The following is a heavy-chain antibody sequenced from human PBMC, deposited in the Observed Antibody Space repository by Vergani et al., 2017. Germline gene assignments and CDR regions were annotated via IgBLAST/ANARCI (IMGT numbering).Heavy chain of an antibody. V-gene: IGHV2-5*01. Sequence: QITLKESSPTLVKPTQTLTLTCTLSGFSLTTPGVGVAWIRQPPGKALEWLAIIYWNDDVRYRPSLNNRLTITKDTAKNQVVLTMTKMDPVDTGTYYCAREGGKAADYFDLWGPGSMVTVSS. CDR2: IYWNDDV. J-gene: IGHJ4*02. D-gene: IGHD6-13*01. CDR3: AREGGKAADYFDL. CDR1: GFSLTTPGVG.